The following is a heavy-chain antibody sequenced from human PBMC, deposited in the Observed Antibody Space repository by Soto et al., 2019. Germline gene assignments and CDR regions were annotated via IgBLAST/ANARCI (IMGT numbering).Heavy chain of an antibody. CDR2: IYYIGST. Sequence: QLQLQESGPGLVKPSETLSLTCTVSGDSITNSNYYWGWFRQPPGKGLEWIVSIYYIGSTYYNPSLKSRVTISVDTSNNQFSLNLNSVTASDTAVYYCAGRNSLASVSLNFRELSNYKWIDPWGPGTLVTVSS. J-gene: IGHJ5*02. V-gene: IGHV4-39*01. D-gene: IGHD3-16*02. CDR1: GDSITNSNYY. CDR3: AGRNSLASVSLNFRELSNYKWIDP.